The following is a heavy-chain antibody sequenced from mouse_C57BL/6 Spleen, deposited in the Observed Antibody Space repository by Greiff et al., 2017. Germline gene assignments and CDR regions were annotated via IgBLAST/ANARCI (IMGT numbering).Heavy chain of an antibody. V-gene: IGHV1-26*01. CDR1: GYTFTDYY. J-gene: IGHJ4*01. CDR2: INPNNGGT. D-gene: IGHD2-2*01. Sequence: VQLQQSGPELVKPGASVKISCKASGYTFTDYYMNWVKQSHGKSLEWIGDINPNNGGTSYNQKFKGKATLTVDKSSSTAYMELRSLTSEDSAVYYCARRRYGYDNYAMDYWGQGTSVTVSS. CDR3: ARRRYGYDNYAMDY.